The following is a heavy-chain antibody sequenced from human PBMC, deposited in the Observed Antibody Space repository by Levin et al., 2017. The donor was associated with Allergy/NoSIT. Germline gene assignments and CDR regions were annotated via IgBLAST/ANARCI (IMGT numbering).Heavy chain of an antibody. V-gene: IGHV3-23*01. CDR2: ISGSGGST. CDR3: ASRALEWLLWSYFDY. D-gene: IGHD3-3*01. CDR1: GFTFRSYA. Sequence: LSLPCAASGFTFRSYAMSWVRPAPGKGLEWVSAISGSGGSTYYADSVKGRFTISRDNSKNTLYLQMNSLRAEDTAVYYCASRALEWLLWSYFDYWGQGTLVTVSS. J-gene: IGHJ4*02.